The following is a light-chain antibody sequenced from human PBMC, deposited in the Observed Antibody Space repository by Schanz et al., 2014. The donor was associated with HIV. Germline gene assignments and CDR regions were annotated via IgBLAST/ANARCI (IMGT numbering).Light chain of an antibody. CDR2: ANT. CDR3: AAWDDNLNGVV. CDR1: RSNIGTGFD. Sequence: QSVLTQPPSVSGAPGQRVTISCTGTRSNIGTGFDVHWYQLLPGTAPKVLIFANTHRPSGVPDRFSGSKSGTSASLAITGLQAEDEADYYCAAWDDNLNGVVFGGGTKLTVL. J-gene: IGLJ2*01. V-gene: IGLV1-40*01.